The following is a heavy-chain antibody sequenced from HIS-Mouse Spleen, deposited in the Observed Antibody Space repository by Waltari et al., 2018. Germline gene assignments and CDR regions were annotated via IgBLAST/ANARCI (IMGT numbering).Heavy chain of an antibody. Sequence: EVQLVESGGGLVQPGRSLRLSCAASGFTFDDYAMHWVRQAPGKGLGWVSGISWNSGSIGYADSVKGRFTISRDNAKNSLYLQMNSLRAEDTALYYCAKGGLGDAFDIWGQGTMVTVSS. CDR1: GFTFDDYA. D-gene: IGHD3-10*01. V-gene: IGHV3-9*01. CDR3: AKGGLGDAFDI. J-gene: IGHJ3*02. CDR2: ISWNSGSI.